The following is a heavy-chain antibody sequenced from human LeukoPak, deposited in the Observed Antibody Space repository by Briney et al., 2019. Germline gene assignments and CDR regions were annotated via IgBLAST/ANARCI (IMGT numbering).Heavy chain of an antibody. Sequence: PSQTLSLTCTVSGGSISSGDYYWSWIRQPPGKGLEWIGYIYYSGSTYYNPSLKSRVTISVDTSKNQFSLKLSSVTAADTAVYYCARMTTVTTPWYYYYYYGMDVWGQGTTVTVSS. CDR1: GGSISSGDYY. CDR2: IYYSGST. V-gene: IGHV4-30-4*01. CDR3: ARMTTVTTPWYYYYYYGMDV. J-gene: IGHJ6*02. D-gene: IGHD4-11*01.